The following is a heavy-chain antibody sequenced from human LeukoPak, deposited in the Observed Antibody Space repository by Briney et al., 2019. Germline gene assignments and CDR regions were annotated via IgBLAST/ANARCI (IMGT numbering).Heavy chain of an antibody. D-gene: IGHD5-24*01. CDR1: GGSFSGYY. Sequence: ETLSLTCAVYGGSFSGYYWSWIRQAPGKGLEWVSLIGASGESTYYADSVKGRFTISRDNSKNTLSLQMNSLRVEDTAMYFCAKDIQLSTWGLGTMVTVSS. J-gene: IGHJ3*01. CDR2: IGASGEST. CDR3: AKDIQLST. V-gene: IGHV3-23*01.